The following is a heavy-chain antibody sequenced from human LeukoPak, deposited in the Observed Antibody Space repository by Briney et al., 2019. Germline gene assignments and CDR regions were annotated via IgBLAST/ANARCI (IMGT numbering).Heavy chain of an antibody. Sequence: TSQTLSLTCTVSGGSISSGDYYWSWIRQPPGKGLEWIGYIYYSGSTYYNPSLKSRVTISVDTSKNQFSLKLSSVTAADTAVYYCARGEYCSSTSCLYAFDIWGQGTMVTVSS. CDR3: ARGEYCSSTSCLYAFDI. CDR1: GGSISSGDYY. V-gene: IGHV4-30-4*01. CDR2: IYYSGST. D-gene: IGHD2-2*01. J-gene: IGHJ3*02.